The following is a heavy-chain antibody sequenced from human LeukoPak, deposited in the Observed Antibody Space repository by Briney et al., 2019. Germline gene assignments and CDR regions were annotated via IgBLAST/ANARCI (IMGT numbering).Heavy chain of an antibody. CDR1: GFTFSKYW. Sequence: GGSLRLSCAASGFTFSKYWMLWVREAPGKGLESVSRINPDGTVTTYADSVKGRFTVSRDNADNTMFLQMNSVRDEDTAVYYCATKQWLAPPPDSWGQGTPVTVSS. D-gene: IGHD6-19*01. CDR2: INPDGTVT. CDR3: ATKQWLAPPPDS. J-gene: IGHJ4*02. V-gene: IGHV3-74*01.